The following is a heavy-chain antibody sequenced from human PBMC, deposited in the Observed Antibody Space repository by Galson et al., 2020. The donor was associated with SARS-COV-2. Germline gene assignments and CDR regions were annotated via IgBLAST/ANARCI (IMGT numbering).Heavy chain of an antibody. Sequence: TGGSLRLSCATSGFPFSSYYMNWIRQAPGKGLEWLGIISGDGSTIYYAKSVKGRFTLSRDNSKNSLYLEINSLGVDDTAVYYCSRPRSTSPLYHGEFDYWGQGTQVTVSS. CDR1: GFPFSSYY. CDR3: SRPRSTSPLYHGEFDY. V-gene: IGHV3-11*01. CDR2: ISGDGSTI. J-gene: IGHJ4*02. D-gene: IGHD2-2*01.